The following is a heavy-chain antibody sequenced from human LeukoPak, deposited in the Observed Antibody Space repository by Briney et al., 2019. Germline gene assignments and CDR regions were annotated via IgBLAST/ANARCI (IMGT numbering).Heavy chain of an antibody. CDR3: ATSPVTTWWFDP. V-gene: IGHV4-61*02. J-gene: IGHJ5*02. CDR1: GGSISSGSYS. D-gene: IGHD4-17*01. CDR2: MYSSGTT. Sequence: SETLSLTCIVSGGSISSGSYSWNWIRQPAGKGLEWIGRMYSSGTTNYNPSLKSRVTISVDTSKNQFSLKLSSVTASDTAVYYCATSPVTTWWFDPWGQGTLVTVSS.